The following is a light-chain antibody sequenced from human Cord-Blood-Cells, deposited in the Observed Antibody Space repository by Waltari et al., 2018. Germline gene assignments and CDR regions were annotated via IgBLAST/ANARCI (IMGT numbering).Light chain of an antibody. CDR1: TSAFGGYNL. J-gene: IGLJ2*01. Sequence: QSALTQPASMSGSPGQSITISCTGTTSAFGGYNLFSWYLQPPGKAPKLMIYEGSQPPSVVSNRFSGSKSGNTASLTVSGLQAGDEADYYCCSYSVSSTWVFGGGTKLTVL. CDR2: EGS. CDR3: CSYSVSSTWV. V-gene: IGLV2-23*01.